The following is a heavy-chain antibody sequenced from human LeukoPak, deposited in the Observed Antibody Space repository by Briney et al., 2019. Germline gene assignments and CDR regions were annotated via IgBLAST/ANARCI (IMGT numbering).Heavy chain of an antibody. CDR3: ARDYYGSGSQDI. J-gene: IGHJ4*02. V-gene: IGHV4-59*01. CDR2: MYYSGST. CDR1: GGSISSYF. Sequence: SETLSLTCTVSGGSISSYFWSWIRQPPGKGLEWIGYMYYSGSTKYNPSLKSRVTISVNTSKNQFSLKMSSVTAADTAIYYCARDYYGSGSQDIWGQGTLATVSS. D-gene: IGHD3-10*01.